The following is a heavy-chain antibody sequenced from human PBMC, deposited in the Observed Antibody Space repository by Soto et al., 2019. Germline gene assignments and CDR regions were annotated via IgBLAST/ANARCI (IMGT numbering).Heavy chain of an antibody. V-gene: IGHV4-34*01. CDR1: GGSFSGYY. CDR3: ARGQGAGAYYYDSSDNGPFDY. J-gene: IGHJ4*02. CDR2: INHSGST. Sequence: ETLSLTCAVYGGSFSGYYWSWIRQPPGKGLEWIGEINHSGSTNYNPSLKSRVTISVDTSKNQFSLKLSSVTAADTAVYYCARGQGAGAYYYDSSDNGPFDYWGQGTLVTVSS. D-gene: IGHD3-22*01.